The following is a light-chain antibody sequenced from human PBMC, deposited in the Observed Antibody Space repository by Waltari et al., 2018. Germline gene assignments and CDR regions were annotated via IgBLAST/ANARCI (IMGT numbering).Light chain of an antibody. CDR3: QQSYSTPWT. V-gene: IGKV1-39*01. CDR1: QSIISN. Sequence: DIQMTQSPSSLSASVGDRVTITCRASQSIISNLNWYQQKPGKAPKLLIYAASSLQSGVPSRFSGSGSGTDFTLTISSLQPEDFATYYCQQSYSTPWTFGQGTKVEIK. J-gene: IGKJ1*01. CDR2: AAS.